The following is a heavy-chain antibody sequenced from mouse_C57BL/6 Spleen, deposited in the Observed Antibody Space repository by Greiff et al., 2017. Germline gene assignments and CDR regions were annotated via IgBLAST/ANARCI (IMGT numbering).Heavy chain of an antibody. CDR1: GYAFSSYW. CDR2: IYPGDGDT. Sequence: QVHVKQSGAELVKPGASVKISCKASGYAFSSYWMNWVKQRPGKGLEWIGQIYPGDGDTNYNGKFKGKATLTADKSSSTAYMQLSSLTSEDSAVYFCSRGRTVVAQYYFDYWGQGTTLTVSS. D-gene: IGHD1-1*01. V-gene: IGHV1-80*01. J-gene: IGHJ2*01. CDR3: SRGRTVVAQYYFDY.